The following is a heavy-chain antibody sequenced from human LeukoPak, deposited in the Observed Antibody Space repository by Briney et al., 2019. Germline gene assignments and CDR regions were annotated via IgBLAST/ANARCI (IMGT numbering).Heavy chain of an antibody. V-gene: IGHV3-7*03. D-gene: IGHD1-14*01. Sequence: GGSLRLSCTASGFSFSGYWMSWVRQAPGKGLEWVANINQDGSAQYYVDSVKGQFTISRDNAKNSLYLQMNSLRAEDTAIYYCAKGGTMVKALIDYWGQGTLVTVSS. J-gene: IGHJ4*02. CDR1: GFSFSGYW. CDR2: INQDGSAQ. CDR3: AKGGTMVKALIDY.